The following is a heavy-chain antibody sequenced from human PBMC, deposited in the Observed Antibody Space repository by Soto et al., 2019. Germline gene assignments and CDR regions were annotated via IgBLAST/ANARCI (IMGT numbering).Heavy chain of an antibody. CDR1: GGPVNSGSYY. J-gene: IGHJ6*02. D-gene: IGHD6-6*01. Sequence: PSGTLSPTCTVSGGPVNSGSYYWSWIRPPPGKGLEWIGYIYYSGSTNYNPSLKSRVTISVDTSKNQFSLKLSSVTVADTALYYCARQGLGATHGLVDVWGQRTTVTVSS. V-gene: IGHV4-61*01. CDR3: ARQGLGATHGLVDV. CDR2: IYYSGST.